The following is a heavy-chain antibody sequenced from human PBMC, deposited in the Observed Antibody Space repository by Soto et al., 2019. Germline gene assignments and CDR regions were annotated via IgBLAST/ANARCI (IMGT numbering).Heavy chain of an antibody. CDR3: TTAGDCTIFGVVPSFAFDI. CDR2: IKSKTDGGTT. D-gene: IGHD3-3*01. CDR1: GFTFSNAW. Sequence: NPGGSLRLSCAASGFTFSNAWMSWVRQAPGKGLEWVGRIKSKTDGGTTDYAAPVKGRFTISRDDSKNTLYLQMNSLKTEDTAVYYCTTAGDCTIFGVVPSFAFDISGQGTRVTVS. J-gene: IGHJ3*02. V-gene: IGHV3-15*01.